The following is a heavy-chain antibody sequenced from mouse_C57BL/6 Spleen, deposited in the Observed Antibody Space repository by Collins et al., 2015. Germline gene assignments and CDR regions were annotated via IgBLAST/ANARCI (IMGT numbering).Heavy chain of an antibody. J-gene: IGHJ4*01. D-gene: IGHD2-3*01. CDR2: ILPGSGST. CDR1: GYTFSSYW. CDR3: ARYMIYYAMDY. V-gene: IGHV1-9*01. Sequence: QVQLQQSGAELMKPGASVKISCKATGYTFSSYWIEWVKQRPGHGLEWIGEILPGSGSTNYNEKFKGKATFTADTSSNTAYMQLSSLTSEDSAVYYCARYMIYYAMDYWGQGTSVTVSS.